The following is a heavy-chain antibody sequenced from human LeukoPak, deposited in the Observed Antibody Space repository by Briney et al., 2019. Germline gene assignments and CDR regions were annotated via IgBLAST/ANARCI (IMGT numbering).Heavy chain of an antibody. CDR1: GGSISSYY. Sequence: SETLSLTCTVSGGSISSYYWSWIRQPAGKGLEWIGRIYTSGSTNYNPSLKSRVTMSVDTSKNQFSLKLSSVTAADTAVYYCARDRWFGGGDAFDIWGQGTMVTVSS. V-gene: IGHV4-4*07. D-gene: IGHD3-10*01. J-gene: IGHJ3*02. CDR3: ARDRWFGGGDAFDI. CDR2: IYTSGST.